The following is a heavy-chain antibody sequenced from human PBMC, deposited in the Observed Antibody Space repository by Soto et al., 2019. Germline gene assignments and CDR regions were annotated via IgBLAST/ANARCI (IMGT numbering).Heavy chain of an antibody. CDR3: ARTEKIAVAGYYFDY. D-gene: IGHD6-19*01. V-gene: IGHV3-53*01. J-gene: IGHJ4*02. CDR2: IYSGGST. CDR1: GFTVSSNY. Sequence: GGSLRLSCAASGFTVSSNYMSWVRQAPGKGLEWVSVIYSGGSTYYADSVKGRFTISRDNSKNTLYLQMNSLRAEDTAVYYCARTEKIAVAGYYFDYWGQGTLVTVSS.